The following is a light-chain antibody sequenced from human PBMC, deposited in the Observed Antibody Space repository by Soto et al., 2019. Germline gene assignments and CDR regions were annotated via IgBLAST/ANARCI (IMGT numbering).Light chain of an antibody. J-gene: IGKJ5*01. Sequence: ELVLTQAPATLSLSPGERATLSCRASQSVSSHLAWYQQKPGQAPRLLIYDASNRATGIPARFSGSGSGTDFTLTISSLEPEDFAVYYCQQRSNWPPSITFGQGTRLEIK. CDR1: QSVSSH. V-gene: IGKV3-11*01. CDR2: DAS. CDR3: QQRSNWPPSIT.